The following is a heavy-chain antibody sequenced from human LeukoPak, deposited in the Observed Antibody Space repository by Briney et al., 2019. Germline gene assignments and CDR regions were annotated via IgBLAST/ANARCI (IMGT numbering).Heavy chain of an antibody. V-gene: IGHV4-39*01. CDR1: GGSTSSSTYY. CDR3: AQYYFDSSGINRFQY. D-gene: IGHD3-22*01. CDR2: IYDSGST. J-gene: IGHJ1*01. Sequence: PSETLSLTCTVSGGSTSSSTYYWDWIRQPPGKGLEWIGNIYDSGSTHYNPSLESRVTISVDTSKNQFSLKLTSVTAADTAVYYCAQYYFDSSGINRFQYWGQGTLVTVSS.